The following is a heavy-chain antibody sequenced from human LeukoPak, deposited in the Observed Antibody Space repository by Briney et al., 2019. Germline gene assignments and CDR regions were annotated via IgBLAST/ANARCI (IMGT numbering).Heavy chain of an antibody. CDR2: ISGSGGST. CDR1: GFIFSNYW. D-gene: IGHD3-10*01. CDR3: AKQTRTMVRGVIDY. Sequence: GGSLRLSCEASGFIFSNYWMNWVRQAPGKGLEWVSAISGSGGSTYYADSVKGRFTISRDNSKNTLYLQMNSLRAEDTAVYYCAKQTRTMVRGVIDYWGQGTLVTVSS. V-gene: IGHV3-23*01. J-gene: IGHJ4*02.